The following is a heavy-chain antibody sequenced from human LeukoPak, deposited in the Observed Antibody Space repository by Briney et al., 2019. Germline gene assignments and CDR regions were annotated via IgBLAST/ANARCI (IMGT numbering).Heavy chain of an antibody. J-gene: IGHJ4*02. V-gene: IGHV4-61*02. CDR1: GGSLSSGSYY. Sequence: PSETLSLTCTVSGGSLSSGSYYWSWIRQPAGKGLEWIGRIYTSGSTNYNPSLKSRVTISVDTSKNQFSLKLSSVTAADTAVYYCARDSRGQYSSSWYYFDYWGQGTLVTVSS. CDR3: ARDSRGQYSSSWYYFDY. CDR2: IYTSGST. D-gene: IGHD6-13*01.